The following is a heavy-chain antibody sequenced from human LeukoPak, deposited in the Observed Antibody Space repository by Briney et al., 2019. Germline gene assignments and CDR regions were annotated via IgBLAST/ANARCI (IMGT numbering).Heavy chain of an antibody. CDR3: ARRGDGYYYDSSGYYDAFDI. CDR2: IYYSGST. D-gene: IGHD3-22*01. CDR1: GGSISSYY. J-gene: IGHJ3*02. Sequence: PSETLSLTCTVSGGSISSYYWSWIRQPPAKGLEWIGYIYYSGSTNYNPSLKSRVTISVDTSKNQFSLKLSPVTAADTAVYYCARRGDGYYYDSSGYYDAFDIWGQGTMVTVSS. V-gene: IGHV4-59*01.